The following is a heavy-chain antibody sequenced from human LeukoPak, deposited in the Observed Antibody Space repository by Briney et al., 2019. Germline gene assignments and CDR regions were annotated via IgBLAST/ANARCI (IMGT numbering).Heavy chain of an antibody. CDR1: GFTFSSYS. CDR3: VKGLVQTTMSYSVDY. Sequence: GGSLRLSCAASGFTFSSYSMNWVRQAPGKGLEWVSYISSSSSSTIYYADSVKGRFTISRDNAKNSLYLQMNSLRDEDTAVYYCVKGLVQTTMSYSVDYWGQGALVTVSS. CDR2: ISSSSSSTI. V-gene: IGHV3-48*02. J-gene: IGHJ4*02. D-gene: IGHD3-10*02.